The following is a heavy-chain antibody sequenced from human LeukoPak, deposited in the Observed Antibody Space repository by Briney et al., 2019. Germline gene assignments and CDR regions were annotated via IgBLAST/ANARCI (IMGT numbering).Heavy chain of an antibody. V-gene: IGHV3-7*01. Sequence: PGGSLRLSCVPSGFSFSTSWMTWVRQAPGKGLEWVANIRKDGREIYYVDSVKGRFTISRDNTKNSLYLQMNSLRAEDTAVYFRARDGDSWNDFDYWGQGTLVTVSS. CDR1: GFSFSTSW. J-gene: IGHJ4*02. CDR2: IRKDGREI. CDR3: ARDGDSWNDFDY. D-gene: IGHD1-1*01.